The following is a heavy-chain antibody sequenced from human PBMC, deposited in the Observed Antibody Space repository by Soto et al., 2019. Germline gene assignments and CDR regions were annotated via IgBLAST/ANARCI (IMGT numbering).Heavy chain of an antibody. CDR3: ARDREVVVH. J-gene: IGHJ4*02. V-gene: IGHV3-7*01. CDR2: IRDDGTDK. D-gene: IGHD3-22*01. Sequence: EVQLVESGGGLVQPGGSLRPSCAASGFTFSRHWMTWVRQAPGKGLEWVANIRDDGTDKYYVDSVKGRFIISRDNTKNSLYLQMNSLRAEDTAIYYCARDREVVVHWGQGTLVTVSS. CDR1: GFTFSRHW.